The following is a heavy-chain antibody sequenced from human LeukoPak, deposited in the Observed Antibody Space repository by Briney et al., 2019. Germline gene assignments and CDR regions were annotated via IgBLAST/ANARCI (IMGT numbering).Heavy chain of an antibody. CDR3: AREMYSSGWLDAFDI. CDR2: INPSGGST. D-gene: IGHD6-19*01. CDR1: GYTFTSYY. Sequence: ASVKVSCKASGYTFTSYYMHWVRQAPGQGLGWMGIINPSGGSTSYAQKFQGRVTMTRDMSTSTVYMELSSLRSEDTAVYYCAREMYSSGWLDAFDIWGQGTMVTVSS. V-gene: IGHV1-46*01. J-gene: IGHJ3*02.